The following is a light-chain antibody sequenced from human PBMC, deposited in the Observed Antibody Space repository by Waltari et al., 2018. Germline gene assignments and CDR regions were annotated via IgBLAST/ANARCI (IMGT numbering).Light chain of an antibody. Sequence: QSVLTQPPSASGTPGQGVIISCSGSASNIGNNVVNCYQQLPGKAPKLFNYRSDQRPAGAPDRYAGSKYGTSASLAISGLQSEDEADYYWATWDDSLNGHWVFGGGTKVTVL. J-gene: IGLJ3*02. CDR2: RSD. CDR3: ATWDDSLNGHWV. CDR1: ASNIGNNV. V-gene: IGLV1-44*01.